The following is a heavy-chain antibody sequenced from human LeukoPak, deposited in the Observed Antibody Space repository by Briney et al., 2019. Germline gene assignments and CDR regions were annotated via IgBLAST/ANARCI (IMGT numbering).Heavy chain of an antibody. D-gene: IGHD3-22*01. J-gene: IGHJ6*02. CDR1: GGSVSSGSYY. CDR3: ARSYDSSGYYPGGLDYYYYGMDV. CDR2: IYYSGST. V-gene: IGHV4-61*01. Sequence: SETLSLTCTVSGGSVSSGSYYWSWIRQPPGKGLEWIGYIYYSGSTNCNPSLKSRVTISVDTSKNQFSLKLSSVTAADTAVYYCARSYDSSGYYPGGLDYYYYGMDVWGQGTTVTVSS.